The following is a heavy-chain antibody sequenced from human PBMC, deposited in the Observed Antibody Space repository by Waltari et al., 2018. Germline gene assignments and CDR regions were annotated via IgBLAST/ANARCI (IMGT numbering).Heavy chain of an antibody. CDR2: IYSGGNT. D-gene: IGHD6-19*01. CDR1: GFTVRTTF. Sequence: EVQLVASGGNLIQPGGSLRLSCEASGFTVRTTFISWVRQAPGKGLEWVSIIYSGGNTYYAGSVKGRFTISRDNYKNMVYLEMNSLRAEDTAVYYCAKQSPSYTRGWYPLESWGPGTLVTVSP. CDR3: AKQSPSYTRGWYPLES. J-gene: IGHJ4*02. V-gene: IGHV3-53*01.